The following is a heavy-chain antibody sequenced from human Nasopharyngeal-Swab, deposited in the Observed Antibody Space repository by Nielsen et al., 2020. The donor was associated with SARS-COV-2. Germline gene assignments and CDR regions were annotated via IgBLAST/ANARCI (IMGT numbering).Heavy chain of an antibody. D-gene: IGHD2-21*01. CDR2: IHSDPSNT. V-gene: IGHV3-23*03. CDR3: VRATLVIYGMDV. CDR1: GFTFSSYA. J-gene: IGHJ6*02. Sequence: GESLKISCAASGFTFSSYAMSWVRQAPGTGLEWVSVIHSDPSNTYYVDSVKGRFTISRDNSKKTLFLQMDSLRVEDTAVYYCVRATLVIYGMDVWGQGTSVTVSS.